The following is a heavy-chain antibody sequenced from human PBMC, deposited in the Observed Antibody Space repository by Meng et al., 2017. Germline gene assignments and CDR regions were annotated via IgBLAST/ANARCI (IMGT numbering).Heavy chain of an antibody. V-gene: IGHV4-4*02. D-gene: IGHD2-15*01. CDR1: GGSISRSHW. Sequence: QVQLQESSPGLVQPSGTPFLACASAGGSISRSHWWSWVRQPPGKGLEWIGEIYHSGSTNYNPSLKSRVTISVDKSKNQFSLKLSSVTAADTAVYYCARVVAATTLFLDYWGQGTLVTVSS. J-gene: IGHJ4*02. CDR3: ARVVAATTLFLDY. CDR2: IYHSGST.